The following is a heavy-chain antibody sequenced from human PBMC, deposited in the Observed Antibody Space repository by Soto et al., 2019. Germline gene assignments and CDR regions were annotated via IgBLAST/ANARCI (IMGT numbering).Heavy chain of an antibody. CDR3: ARAQGGYSYAHFDY. D-gene: IGHD5-18*01. CDR1: GFTFSSYD. V-gene: IGHV3-13*01. J-gene: IGHJ4*02. Sequence: EVQLVESGGGLVQPGGSLRLSCAASGFTFSSYDMHWVRQATGKGLEWVSAIGTAGDTYYPGSVKGRFTISRENAKNSLYLQMNSLRAEDTAVYYCARAQGGYSYAHFDYWGQGTLVTVSS. CDR2: IGTAGDT.